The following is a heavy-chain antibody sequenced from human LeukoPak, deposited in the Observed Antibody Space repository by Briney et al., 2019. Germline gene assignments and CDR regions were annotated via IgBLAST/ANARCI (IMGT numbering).Heavy chain of an antibody. Sequence: GGSLRLSCAVSGFTFTSYAFSWVRQAPGKGLEWDSGVSGRGDSIYDADSVKGRFIIFRDNSKNALYLQMNSLRADSTAVYYCAKGDAYSSGSYFEYWGQGALVTVS. CDR3: AKGDAYSSGSYFEY. V-gene: IGHV3-23*01. CDR2: VSGRGDSI. CDR1: GFTFTSYA. D-gene: IGHD3-10*01. J-gene: IGHJ4*02.